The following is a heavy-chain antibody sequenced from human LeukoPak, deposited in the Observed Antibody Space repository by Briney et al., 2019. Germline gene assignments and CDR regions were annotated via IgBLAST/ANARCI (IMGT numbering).Heavy chain of an antibody. CDR2: VYYSGST. J-gene: IGHJ3*02. Sequence: SETLSLTCTVCGGSISSSSYCWGWIRQPPGEGLEWIGSVYYSGSTYYNPSLKSRVTISADTSKNQFSLKLSSVTAADTAVYYCARHNGDSPTDAFDIWGEGTMVSVSS. CDR1: GGSISSSSYC. D-gene: IGHD4-17*01. CDR3: ARHNGDSPTDAFDI. V-gene: IGHV4-39*01.